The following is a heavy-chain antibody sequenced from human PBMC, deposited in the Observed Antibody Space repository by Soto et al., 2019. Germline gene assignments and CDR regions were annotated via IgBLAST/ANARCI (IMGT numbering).Heavy chain of an antibody. D-gene: IGHD3-16*01. CDR1: GFTFSSYS. V-gene: IGHV3-21*01. Sequence: NPGGSLRLSCAASGFTFSSYSMNWVRQAPGKGLEWVSSISSSSSYIYYADSVKGRFTISRDNAKNSLYLQMNSLRAEDTAVYYCARDGGADSPFPNWFDPWGQGTLVTVSS. J-gene: IGHJ5*02. CDR3: ARDGGADSPFPNWFDP. CDR2: ISSSSSYI.